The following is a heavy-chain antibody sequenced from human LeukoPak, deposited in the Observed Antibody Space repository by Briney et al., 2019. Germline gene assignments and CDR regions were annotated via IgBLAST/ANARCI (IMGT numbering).Heavy chain of an antibody. J-gene: IGHJ4*02. V-gene: IGHV3-7*03. CDR2: IKQDGSQK. CDR3: ARDWFDGDYDRFDY. CDR1: GFTFSSYW. D-gene: IGHD4-17*01. Sequence: PGGSLRLSCAVSGFTFSSYWMSWFRQAPGKGLEWVANIKQDGSQKFSVDSVKGRFTISRDNAKNSLYLQMNSLRVEDTAVYYCARDWFDGDYDRFDYWGQGTLVTVSS.